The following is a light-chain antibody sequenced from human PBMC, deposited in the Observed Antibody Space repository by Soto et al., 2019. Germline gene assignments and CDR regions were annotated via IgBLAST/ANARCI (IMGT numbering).Light chain of an antibody. CDR3: CSLEGSNALVV. CDR1: KNNLGSYDL. CDR2: EAT. Sequence: QSVLTQPASVSGSPGQSITVSCTGTKNNLGSYDLVSWYQKYPDKAPTLLIYEATKRPSGISDRFSGSKSGFTASLTISGLRAEHEADYYCCSLEGSNALVVFGGGTKLTVL. J-gene: IGLJ2*01. V-gene: IGLV2-23*01.